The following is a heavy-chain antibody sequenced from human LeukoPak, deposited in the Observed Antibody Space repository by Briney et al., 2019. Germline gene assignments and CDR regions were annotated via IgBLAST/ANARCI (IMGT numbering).Heavy chain of an antibody. V-gene: IGHV4-59*01. J-gene: IGHJ6*03. D-gene: IGHD5-12*01. CDR2: IHYSGST. Sequence: PSETLSLTCTVSGGSISSDYWSWIRQPPGKGLEWIGYIHYSGSTHYNPSLKSRVTISVDTSKNQVSLKLRSVTAADTAVYYCARTTEGYAGGPGYSYYYYMDVWGKGTTVTISS. CDR3: ARTTEGYAGGPGYSYYYYMDV. CDR1: GGSISSDY.